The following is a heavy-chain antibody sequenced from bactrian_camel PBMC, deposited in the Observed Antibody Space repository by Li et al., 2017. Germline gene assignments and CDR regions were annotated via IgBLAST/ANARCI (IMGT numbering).Heavy chain of an antibody. D-gene: IGHD6*01. CDR3: ASAAYHSNWAVRF. CDR2: ISSAGSA. J-gene: IGHJ6*01. Sequence: HVQLVESGGGSVQPGGSLTLSCNYTRNMNVMAWFRQAPGMEREGVAAISSAGSADYADSVKGRFTISKDNERNTLALQMNSLKPEDSAMYYCASAAYHSNWAVRFWGQGTQVTVS. V-gene: IGHV3S53*01. CDR1: RNMNV.